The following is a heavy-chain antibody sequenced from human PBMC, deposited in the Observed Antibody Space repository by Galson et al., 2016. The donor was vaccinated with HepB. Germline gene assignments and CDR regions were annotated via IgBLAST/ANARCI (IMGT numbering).Heavy chain of an antibody. J-gene: IGHJ5*02. Sequence: SLRLSCATSGFTFRDYAMSWFRQAAGTGLEWLGFITSKAYGATPDYAASVRGRFTISRDDSRSIAFLQMNSLKTEDTAVYYCATHDDIFKTFDPWGQGTLVTVSS. V-gene: IGHV3-49*03. CDR3: ATHDDIFKTFDP. D-gene: IGHD3-9*01. CDR2: ITSKAYGATP. CDR1: GFTFRDYA.